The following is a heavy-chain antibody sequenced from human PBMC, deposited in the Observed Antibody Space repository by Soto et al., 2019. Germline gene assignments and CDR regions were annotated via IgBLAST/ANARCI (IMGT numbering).Heavy chain of an antibody. V-gene: IGHV1-18*01. CDR1: GYTFTSYG. D-gene: IGHD3-22*01. J-gene: IGHJ5*02. Sequence: ASVKVSCKASGYTFTSYGISWVRQAPGQGLEWMGWISAYNGNTNYAQKLQGRVTMTTDTSTSTAYMELRSLRSDDTAVYYCARTYDSSGYDTPPINWFDPWGQGTLVTVSS. CDR2: ISAYNGNT. CDR3: ARTYDSSGYDTPPINWFDP.